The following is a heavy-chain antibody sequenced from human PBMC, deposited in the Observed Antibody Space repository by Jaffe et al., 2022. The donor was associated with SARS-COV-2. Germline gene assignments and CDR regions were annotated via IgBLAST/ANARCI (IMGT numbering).Heavy chain of an antibody. J-gene: IGHJ2*01. Sequence: EVQLVESGGGLVQPGRSLRLSCAASGFTFDDYAMHWVRQAPGKGLEWVSGISWNSGSIGYADSVKGRFTISRDNAKNSLYLQMNSLRAEDTALYYCAKDNSYTAWYFDLWGRGTLVTVSS. V-gene: IGHV3-9*01. CDR1: GFTFDDYA. CDR3: AKDNSYTAWYFDL. D-gene: IGHD1-20*01. CDR2: ISWNSGSI.